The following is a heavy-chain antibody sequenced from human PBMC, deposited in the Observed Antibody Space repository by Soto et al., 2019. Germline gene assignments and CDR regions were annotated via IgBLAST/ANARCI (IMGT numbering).Heavy chain of an antibody. CDR1: GYTFTSYG. Sequence: ASVTVSCKASGYTFTSYGISWVRQATGQGLEWMGWMNPNSGNTGYAQKFQGRVTMTRNTSISTAYMELSSLRSEDTAVYYCARVRIITFGFWSGHPYYYYYGMDVWGQGTTVTVSS. V-gene: IGHV1-8*02. CDR3: ARVRIITFGFWSGHPYYYYYGMDV. CDR2: MNPNSGNT. J-gene: IGHJ6*02. D-gene: IGHD3-3*01.